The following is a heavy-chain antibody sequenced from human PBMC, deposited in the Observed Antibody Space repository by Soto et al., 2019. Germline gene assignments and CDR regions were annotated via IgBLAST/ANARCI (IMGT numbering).Heavy chain of an antibody. D-gene: IGHD3-22*01. J-gene: IGHJ4*02. V-gene: IGHV3-33*01. CDR3: AREYYYDSSGYYDRLDY. CDR1: GFTFSSYG. CDR2: IWYDGSNK. Sequence: GGSLRLSCAASGFTFSSYGMHWVRQAPGKGLEWVAVIWYDGSNKYYADSVKGRFTLSRDSSKNTLYLQMNSLRAEDTAVYYCAREYYYDSSGYYDRLDYWGQGTLVTAPQ.